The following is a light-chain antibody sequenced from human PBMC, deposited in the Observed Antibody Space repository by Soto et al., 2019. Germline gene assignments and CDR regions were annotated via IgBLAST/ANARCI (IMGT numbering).Light chain of an antibody. V-gene: IGKV3-11*01. CDR3: QQRSNWPLT. CDR1: QSVSSY. Sequence: EIVLTPSLATLSLSPGERATLSCRASQSVSSYLAWYQQKPGQAPRLLIYDASSRATGIPARFSGSGSGTDFTLTISSLEPEDFAVYYCQQRSNWPLTCGGGTKVDIK. J-gene: IGKJ4*02. CDR2: DAS.